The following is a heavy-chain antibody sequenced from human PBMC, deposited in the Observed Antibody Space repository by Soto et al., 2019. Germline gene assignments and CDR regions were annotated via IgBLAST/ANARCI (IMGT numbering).Heavy chain of an antibody. D-gene: IGHD3-16*01. V-gene: IGHV3-23*01. J-gene: IGHJ4*02. Sequence: EVQLLESGGGLIQPGGSLRLSCAASGFSFSSCAMSWVRQAPGKGLEWVSVISGSGRSTDYADSVKGRFTMSRDNAENSLYLQMNSLRAEDTAVYYCARLYLAPPFTSLDHWGQGTLVTVSS. CDR2: ISGSGRST. CDR3: ARLYLAPPFTSLDH. CDR1: GFSFSSCA.